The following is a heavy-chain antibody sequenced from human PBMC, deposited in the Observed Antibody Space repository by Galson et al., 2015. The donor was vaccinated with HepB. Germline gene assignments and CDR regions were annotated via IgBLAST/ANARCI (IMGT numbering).Heavy chain of an antibody. V-gene: IGHV4-34*01. CDR3: ARRPTGYSSDFDY. CDR2: INHSVST. CDR1: GGSFSGYY. Sequence: SETLSLTCAVYGGSFSGYYWSWIRQPPGKGLEWIREINHSVSTNYNPSLKSRVTISVDTSKNQFSLKESSVTAADTAVYYCARRPTGYSSDFDYWGQGTLVTVSS. D-gene: IGHD6-19*01. J-gene: IGHJ4*02.